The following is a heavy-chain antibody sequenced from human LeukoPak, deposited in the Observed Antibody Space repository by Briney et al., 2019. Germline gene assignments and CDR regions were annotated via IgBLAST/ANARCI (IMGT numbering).Heavy chain of an antibody. CDR3: ARQNTPHGNFDY. CDR1: GFTFTNYW. J-gene: IGHJ4*02. Sequence: GGSLRLSCAASGFTFTNYWMFWVRQAPGKGLVWVSGINPDGSTTTYADSVKGRFTISRENAKSTLYLHMNILRVEDTAVYYCARQNTPHGNFDYWGQGTLVTVSS. V-gene: IGHV3-74*01. CDR2: INPDGSTT. D-gene: IGHD1-26*01.